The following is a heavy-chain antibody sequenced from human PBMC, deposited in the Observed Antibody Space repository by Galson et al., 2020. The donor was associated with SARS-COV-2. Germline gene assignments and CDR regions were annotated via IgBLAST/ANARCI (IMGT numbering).Heavy chain of an antibody. CDR3: ARDQVGVAATARDYYYYGMDV. CDR2: ISSSGSTI. D-gene: IGHD2-15*01. CDR1: GFTFSDYY. Sequence: KIGESLKISCAASGFTFSDYYMSWIRQAPGKGLEWVSYISSSGSTIYYADSVKGRFTISRDNAKNSLYLQMNSLRAEDTAVYYCARDQVGVAATARDYYYYGMDVWGQGTTVTVSS. V-gene: IGHV3-11*01. J-gene: IGHJ6*02.